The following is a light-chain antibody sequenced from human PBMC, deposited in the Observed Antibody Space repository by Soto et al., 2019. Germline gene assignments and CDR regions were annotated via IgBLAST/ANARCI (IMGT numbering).Light chain of an antibody. J-gene: IGKJ1*01. Sequence: DIQMTQSPSSLSASVGDRVTITCRASQSISTYLHWYQQKPGKAPKLLIYDASSLQSGVPSRFSGSGSGADFTLTISSLQPEDFATYYCQQSYSTPRTFGQGTKVEIK. V-gene: IGKV1-39*01. CDR2: DAS. CDR1: QSISTY. CDR3: QQSYSTPRT.